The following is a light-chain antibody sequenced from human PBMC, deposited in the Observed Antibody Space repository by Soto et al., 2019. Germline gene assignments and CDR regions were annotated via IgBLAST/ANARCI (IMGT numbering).Light chain of an antibody. CDR2: EGS. Sequence: QSVLTQPASVSGSPGQSITISCTGTSSDVGSYNLVSWYQQHPGKAPKLMIYEGSKRHSGVSDRFSGSKSGNTASLTVSGLQAEDEADYYCCSYAGSSIFYVFGSGTKVTVL. V-gene: IGLV2-23*01. CDR1: SSDVGSYNL. J-gene: IGLJ1*01. CDR3: CSYAGSSIFYV.